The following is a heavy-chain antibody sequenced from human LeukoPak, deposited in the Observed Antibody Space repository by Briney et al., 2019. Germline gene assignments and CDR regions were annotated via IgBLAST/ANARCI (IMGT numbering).Heavy chain of an antibody. J-gene: IGHJ6*03. CDR1: GGSISSSHYY. Sequence: SETLSLTCTVSGGSISSSHYYWGWIRQTPGKGLEGIGTIYYSGTTYYKPSLESRATISEDTSKNQFSPTLRSVTAADTAVYYCARQISDYYYYYIDVWGKGTTVTVSS. D-gene: IGHD3-10*01. CDR2: IYYSGTT. V-gene: IGHV4-39*01. CDR3: ARQISDYYYYYIDV.